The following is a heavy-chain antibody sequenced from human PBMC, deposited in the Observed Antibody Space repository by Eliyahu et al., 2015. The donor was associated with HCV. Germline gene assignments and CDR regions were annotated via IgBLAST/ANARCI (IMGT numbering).Heavy chain of an antibody. CDR3: VRDGRHDDDGGYLEYFQD. Sequence: QVHVEESGGGVVQPGRSLRLPXAXSGFPFXSSGXHWVRQAPGRGLEWVAVIWYDGSNRKYGDSVKGRFTISRDNSKNTLFLQMNSLRVEDTAVYYCVRDGRHDDDGGYLEYFQDWGQGTLVTVSS. J-gene: IGHJ1*01. V-gene: IGHV3-33*01. CDR1: GFPFXSSG. D-gene: IGHD1-1*01. CDR2: IWYDGSNR.